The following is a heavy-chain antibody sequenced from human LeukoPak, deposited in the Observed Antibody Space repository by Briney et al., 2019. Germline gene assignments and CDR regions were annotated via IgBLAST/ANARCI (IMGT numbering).Heavy chain of an antibody. CDR1: GFSFSSYA. V-gene: IGHV3-23*01. J-gene: IGHJ4*02. CDR3: ARDRAAGHFDY. Sequence: GGSLRLSCAASGFSFSSYAMSWVRQAPGKGLEGVSAISGSGGSTNYADSVKGRFTISRDNSKNPLYLKMNSLRSDDTAVYSCARDRAAGHFDYWGQGTLVTASS. CDR2: ISGSGGST. D-gene: IGHD2-15*01.